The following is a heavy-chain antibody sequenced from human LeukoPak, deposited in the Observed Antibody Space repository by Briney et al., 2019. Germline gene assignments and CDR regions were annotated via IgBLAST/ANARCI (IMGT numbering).Heavy chain of an antibody. D-gene: IGHD2-2*01. CDR1: GFTFSSYA. CDR3: ARPRTAVVVPAAFDY. V-gene: IGHV3-64*01. J-gene: IGHJ4*02. CDR2: ISSNGGST. Sequence: GGSLRLSCAASGFTFSSYAMHWVRQAPGKGLEYVSAISSNGGSTYYANSVKGRFTISRDNSKNTLYLQMGSLRAEDMAVYYCARPRTAVVVPAAFDYWGQGTLVTVSS.